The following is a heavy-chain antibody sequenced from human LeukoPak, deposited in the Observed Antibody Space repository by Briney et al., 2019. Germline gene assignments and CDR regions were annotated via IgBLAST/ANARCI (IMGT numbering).Heavy chain of an antibody. J-gene: IGHJ3*02. CDR2: ISYDGSNK. D-gene: IGHD3-22*01. V-gene: IGHV3-30-3*01. CDR1: GFTFSSYA. Sequence: AGGSLRLSCAASGFTFSSYAMHWVRQAPGKGLEWVAVISYDGSNKYYADSVKGRFTISRDNSKNTLYLQMNSLRAEDTAVYYCARDRYDSSGLNDAFDIWGQGTMVTVSS. CDR3: ARDRYDSSGLNDAFDI.